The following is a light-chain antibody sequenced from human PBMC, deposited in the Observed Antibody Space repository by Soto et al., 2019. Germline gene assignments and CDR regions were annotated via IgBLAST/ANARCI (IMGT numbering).Light chain of an antibody. CDR3: SSYTSSSTVV. J-gene: IGLJ2*01. CDR1: SSDVGGYKY. V-gene: IGLV2-14*01. CDR2: EVS. Sequence: QCALTQPASVSGSPGQSITISCTGTSSDVGGYKYVSWYQQHSGKAPELMIYEVSNRPSGVSNRFSGSKSGNTASLTISGLQAEDEADYYCSSYTSSSTVVFGGGTKLTVL.